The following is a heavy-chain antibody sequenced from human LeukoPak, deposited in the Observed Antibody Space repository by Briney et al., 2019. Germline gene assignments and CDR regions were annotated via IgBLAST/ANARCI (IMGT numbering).Heavy chain of an antibody. CDR1: GFTFSSYW. D-gene: IGHD3-22*01. CDR2: IKQDGSEK. CDR3: ASIYDSSGYYYGY. V-gene: IGHV3-7*01. Sequence: GGSLRLSCAASGFTFSSYWMSWVRQAPGKGLEWVANIKQDGSEKYYVDSVKGRFTISRDNAKNSLYLQMNSLRAEDTAVYYCASIYDSSGYYYGYWGQGTLVTVSS. J-gene: IGHJ4*02.